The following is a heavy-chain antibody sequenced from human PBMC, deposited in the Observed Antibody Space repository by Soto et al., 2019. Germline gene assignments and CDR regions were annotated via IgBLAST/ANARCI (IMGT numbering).Heavy chain of an antibody. CDR2: ISYDGNNK. V-gene: IGHV3-30*03. CDR3: ARVAGSGWYDYYFDN. CDR1: GFTFRTYG. J-gene: IGHJ4*02. D-gene: IGHD6-19*01. Sequence: QVQLVESGGGVVQPGRSLRLSCAASGFTFRTYGMHWVRQAPGKGLQWVAVISYDGNNKDYVDSVKGRFTISRDNSKNTFYLQMDSLRVEDTAVYYCARVAGSGWYDYYFDNWGQGTLVTVSS.